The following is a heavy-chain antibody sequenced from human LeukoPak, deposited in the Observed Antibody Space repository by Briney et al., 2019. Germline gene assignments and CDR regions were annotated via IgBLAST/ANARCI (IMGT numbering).Heavy chain of an antibody. CDR1: GFTFSNFA. CDR2: MSGRGGST. Sequence: GGSLRLSCAASGFTFSNFAMSWVRQAPGQGLEWVSTMSGRGGSTDYADSVKGRFTISRDNSKNTLYLQMNTLRVEDTAVYYCAKDPVNWGHDSGTFDIWGQGTMVTVSS. D-gene: IGHD4/OR15-4a*01. CDR3: AKDPVNWGHDSGTFDI. V-gene: IGHV3-23*01. J-gene: IGHJ3*02.